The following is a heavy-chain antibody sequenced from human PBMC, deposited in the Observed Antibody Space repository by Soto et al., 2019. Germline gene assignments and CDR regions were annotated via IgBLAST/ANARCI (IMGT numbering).Heavy chain of an antibody. J-gene: IGHJ4*02. V-gene: IGHV4-39*01. CDR2: IYYSGST. CDR1: GGSISSSSYY. D-gene: IGHD5-18*01. CDR3: ARQGPRYSDGYYFDY. Sequence: QLQLQESGPGLVKPSETLSLTCTVSGGSISSSSYYWGWIRQPPGKGLAWIGSIYYSGSTYYNPSLKRQVTISVDISQHQCSLKLSSVTAADTAVYYCARQGPRYSDGYYFDYWGQGTLVTVSS.